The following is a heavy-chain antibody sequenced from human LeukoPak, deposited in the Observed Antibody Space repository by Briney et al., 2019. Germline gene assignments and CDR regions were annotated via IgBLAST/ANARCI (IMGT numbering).Heavy chain of an antibody. V-gene: IGHV1-2*02. Sequence: ASVKVSCKVSGYTFTGYYMHWVRQAPGQGLEWMGWINPNSGGTNYAQKFQGRVTMTRDTSISTAYMELSRLRSDDTAVYYCARGGVYDSSGYPFGPWGQGTLVTVSS. CDR3: ARGGVYDSSGYPFGP. J-gene: IGHJ5*02. CDR1: GYTFTGYY. D-gene: IGHD3-22*01. CDR2: INPNSGGT.